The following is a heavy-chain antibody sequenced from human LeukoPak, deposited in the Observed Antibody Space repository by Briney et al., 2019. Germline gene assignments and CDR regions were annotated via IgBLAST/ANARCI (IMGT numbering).Heavy chain of an antibody. J-gene: IGHJ4*02. CDR1: GGSISSYY. CDR3: ARDRGVDSSGYYARGFDY. CDR2: IYYSGST. Sequence: PSETLSLTCTVSGGSISSYYWSWIRQPPGKGLEWIGYIYYSGSTNYNPSLKSRVTISVDTSKNQFSLKLSSVTAADTAVYYCARDRGVDSSGYYARGFDYWGQGTLVTVSS. V-gene: IGHV4-59*01. D-gene: IGHD3-22*01.